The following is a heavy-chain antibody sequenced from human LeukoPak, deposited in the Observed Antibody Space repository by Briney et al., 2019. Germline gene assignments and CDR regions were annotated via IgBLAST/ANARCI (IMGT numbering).Heavy chain of an antibody. J-gene: IGHJ4*02. CDR1: GFTLSSYG. D-gene: IGHD3-10*01. Sequence: GGSLRLSCAASGFTLSSYGMHWVRQAPGKGLEWVAFIRYGGSNKYYADSVKGRFSISRDNSKNTPYLQMNSLRAEDTAVYYCAKVSGSGSYPAHWGQGTLVTVSP. V-gene: IGHV3-30*02. CDR2: IRYGGSNK. CDR3: AKVSGSGSYPAH.